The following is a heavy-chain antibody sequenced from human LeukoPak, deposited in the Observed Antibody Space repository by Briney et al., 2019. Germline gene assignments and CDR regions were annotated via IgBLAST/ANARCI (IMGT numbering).Heavy chain of an antibody. J-gene: IGHJ4*01. D-gene: IGHD6-13*01. CDR3: ARSIPAAGEIT. V-gene: IGHV3-30*03. CDR1: GFTFSSYG. CDR2: ISYDGSNK. Sequence: GGSLRLSCAASGFTFSSYGLHWVRQAPGKGLEWVAVISYDGSNKYYADSVKGRFTISRDNAKNSLYLQMISLRDEDTAVYYCARSIPAAGEITWGQGTLVTVSS.